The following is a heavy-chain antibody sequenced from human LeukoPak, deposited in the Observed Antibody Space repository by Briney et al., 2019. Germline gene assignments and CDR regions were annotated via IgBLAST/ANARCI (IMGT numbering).Heavy chain of an antibody. CDR1: GGSCSGYY. D-gene: IGHD3-10*01. CDR2: IYSGDTT. J-gene: IGHJ4*02. Sequence: TSETLSLTCAVYGGSCSGYYWSWIRQAPGKGLEWVSIIYSGDTTYYSDSVKGRFILSSDNSKNMLYLQMNSLRVEDTAVYYCARERPGSRVLDYWGQGTVVTVSS. CDR3: ARERPGSRVLDY. V-gene: IGHV3-66*01.